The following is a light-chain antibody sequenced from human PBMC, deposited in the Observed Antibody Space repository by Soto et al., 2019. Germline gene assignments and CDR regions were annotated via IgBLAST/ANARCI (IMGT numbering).Light chain of an antibody. V-gene: IGKV3-15*01. J-gene: IGKJ1*01. CDR3: QHYNNWPPAWT. Sequence: EIVMTQSPATLSVSPGERATLSCRASQSVRNNLAWYQQKPGQAPRLLIYGASTRATGIPARFSGSGSGTEFTLTISSLQSEDFALYYCQHYNNWPPAWTF. CDR2: GAS. CDR1: QSVRNN.